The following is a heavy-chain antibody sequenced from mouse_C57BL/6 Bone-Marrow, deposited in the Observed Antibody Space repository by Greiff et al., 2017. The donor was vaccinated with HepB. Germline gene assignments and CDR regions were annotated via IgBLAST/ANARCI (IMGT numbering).Heavy chain of an antibody. J-gene: IGHJ4*01. V-gene: IGHV1-62-2*01. CDR2: FYPGSGSI. CDR3: ARHDLGYYYGSSYDAMDY. Sequence: QVLLQQSGAELVKPGASVKLSCKASGYTFTEYTIHWVKQRSGQGLEGIGWFYPGSGSIKYNEKFKDKATLPANNSSSTVYMELSRLTSEDSAVYFCARHDLGYYYGSSYDAMDYWGQGTSVTVSS. D-gene: IGHD1-1*01. CDR1: GYTFTEYT.